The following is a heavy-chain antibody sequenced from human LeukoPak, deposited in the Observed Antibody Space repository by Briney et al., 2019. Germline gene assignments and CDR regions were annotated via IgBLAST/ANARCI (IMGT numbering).Heavy chain of an antibody. CDR1: GFTFNNYA. Sequence: GPLRLSCAASGFTFNNYAMNWVRQAPGKGLEWIGYIYYSGSTNYNPSLKSRVTISVDTSKNQFSLKLSSVTAADTAVYYCARGELRYFDWLSDWGQGTLVTVSS. D-gene: IGHD3-9*01. J-gene: IGHJ4*02. CDR3: ARGELRYFDWLSD. CDR2: IYYSGST. V-gene: IGHV4-59*01.